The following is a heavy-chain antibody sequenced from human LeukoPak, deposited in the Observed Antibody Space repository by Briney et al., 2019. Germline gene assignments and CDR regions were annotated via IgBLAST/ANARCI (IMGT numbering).Heavy chain of an antibody. D-gene: IGHD2-2*01. Sequence: GGSLRLSCAASGFTFSSYAMSWVRQAPGKGLEWVSTISGSGTGTYYADSVKGRFTISRDNSKNTLYLQMNSLRVEDTAVYYCAKVGSSYCTSTSCQRGTFDIWGQGTMVTVSS. CDR2: ISGSGTGT. J-gene: IGHJ3*02. CDR3: AKVGSSYCTSTSCQRGTFDI. CDR1: GFTFSSYA. V-gene: IGHV3-23*01.